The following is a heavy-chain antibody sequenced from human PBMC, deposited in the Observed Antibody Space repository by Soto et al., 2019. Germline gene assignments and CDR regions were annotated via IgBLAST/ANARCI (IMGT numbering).Heavy chain of an antibody. CDR3: ARDRMEQWLVLYYFDY. J-gene: IGHJ4*02. V-gene: IGHV1-2*02. CDR1: GYTFTGYC. Sequence: ASVKVSCKASGYTFTGYCMHWVRQAPGQGLEWMGWINPNSGGTNYAQKFQGRVTMTRDTSISTAYMELSRLRSDDTAVYYCARDRMEQWLVLYYFDYWGQGTLVTVSS. D-gene: IGHD6-19*01. CDR2: INPNSGGT.